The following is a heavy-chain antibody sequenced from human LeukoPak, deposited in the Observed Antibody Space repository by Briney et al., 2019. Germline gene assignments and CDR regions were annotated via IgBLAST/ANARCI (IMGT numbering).Heavy chain of an antibody. J-gene: IGHJ4*02. CDR3: ASRDASAAFDY. D-gene: IGHD2-2*01. CDR1: GGSMSSYY. CDR2: IYYSGST. Sequence: SESLSLTCTVSGGSMSSYYWSWIRQPPGKGLEWIGYIYYSGSTNYNPSLKSRVTISVDTSKNQFSLKLSSVTAADTAVYYCASRDASAAFDYWGQGTLVTVSS. V-gene: IGHV4-59*08.